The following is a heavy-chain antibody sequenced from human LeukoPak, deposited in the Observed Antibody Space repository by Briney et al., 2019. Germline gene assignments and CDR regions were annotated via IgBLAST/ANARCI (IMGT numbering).Heavy chain of an antibody. Sequence: SETLSLTCTVSGGSISTYYWSWIRQAPGKGLEWIGYFSYNGKTSYNPSLESRVIISVAMSKSQFSLKLSSVTAADTAVYYCARHLGVTAAPLGYWGRGTLVTVSS. V-gene: IGHV4-59*08. CDR1: GGSISTYY. J-gene: IGHJ4*02. CDR3: ARHLGVTAAPLGY. CDR2: FSYNGKT. D-gene: IGHD2-21*02.